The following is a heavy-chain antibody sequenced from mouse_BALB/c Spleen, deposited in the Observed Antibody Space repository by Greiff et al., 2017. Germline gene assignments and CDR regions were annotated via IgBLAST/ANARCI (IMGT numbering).Heavy chain of an antibody. Sequence: EVQLQASGPSLVKPSQTLSLTCSVTGDSITRVYWNWVRKFPGNKLEYMGYISYSGSTYYNPSLNIRISITRDTSKNQYYLQLNSVTTEETATYYSAKYYYGSPYWYFDVWGAGTTVTVSS. CDR2: ISYSGST. V-gene: IGHV3-8*02. J-gene: IGHJ1*01. CDR3: AKYYYGSPYWYFDV. CDR1: GDSITRVY. D-gene: IGHD1-1*01.